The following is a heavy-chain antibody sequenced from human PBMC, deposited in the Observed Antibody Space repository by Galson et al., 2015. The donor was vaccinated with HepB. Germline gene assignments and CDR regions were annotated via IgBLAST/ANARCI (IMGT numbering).Heavy chain of an antibody. D-gene: IGHD3-22*01. V-gene: IGHV1-2*04. CDR1: GYTFTGYY. Sequence: SVKVSCKASGYTFTGYYMHWVRQAPGQGLEWMGWINPNSGGTNYAQKFQGWVTMTRDTSISTAYMELSRLRSDDTAVYYCARVSDSSGYYHGSLDIWGRGTMVTVSS. CDR3: ARVSDSSGYYHGSLDI. CDR2: INPNSGGT. J-gene: IGHJ3*02.